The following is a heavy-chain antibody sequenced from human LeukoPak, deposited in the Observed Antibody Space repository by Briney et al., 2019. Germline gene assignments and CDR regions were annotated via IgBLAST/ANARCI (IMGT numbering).Heavy chain of an antibody. CDR2: IFYSGST. D-gene: IGHD3-3*01. CDR3: ARKYYDLRDAFDI. CDR1: GGSISNYY. J-gene: IGHJ3*02. V-gene: IGHV4-59*08. Sequence: SETLSLTCSVSGGSISNYYWNWIRQAPGKGLEWIGYIFYSGSTNYNPSLKSRVTISVDTSKNQFSLKLSSVTAADTAVYYCARKYYDLRDAFDIWGQGTMVTVSS.